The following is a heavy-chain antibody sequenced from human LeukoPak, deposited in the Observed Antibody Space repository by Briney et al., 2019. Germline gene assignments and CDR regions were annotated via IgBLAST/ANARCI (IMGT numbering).Heavy chain of an antibody. D-gene: IGHD6-19*01. V-gene: IGHV1-46*01. CDR3: ARVGIAVAAFDY. Sequence: ASVKVSCKASGYTFTSYYMHWVRQAPGQGLEWMGIINPSGGSTSYAQKFQGRVTMTRDMSTSTVYMELSSLRSEDTAVYYCARVGIAVAAFDYWGQGTLVTVSS. CDR2: INPSGGST. J-gene: IGHJ4*02. CDR1: GYTFTSYY.